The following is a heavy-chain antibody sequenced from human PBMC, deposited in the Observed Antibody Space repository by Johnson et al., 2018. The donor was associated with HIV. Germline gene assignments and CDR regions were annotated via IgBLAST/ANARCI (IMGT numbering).Heavy chain of an antibody. V-gene: IGHV3-30*02. CDR3: AKDLSYPKTRAFDI. CDR1: GFTFSSYP. CDR2: IRYDGSNK. D-gene: IGHD2/OR15-2a*01. Sequence: QMLLVESGGGLVKPGGSLRLSCAASGFTFSSYPMHWVRQAPGKGLEWVAFIRYDGSNKYYADSVKGRFTISRDNSKNTLYLQMYSLRAEDTAVYYCAKDLSYPKTRAFDIWGQGTMVTVSS. J-gene: IGHJ3*02.